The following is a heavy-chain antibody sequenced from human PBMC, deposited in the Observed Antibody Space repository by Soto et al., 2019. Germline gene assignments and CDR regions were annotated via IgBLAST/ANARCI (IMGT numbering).Heavy chain of an antibody. CDR1: GGTFSSYA. V-gene: IGHV1-69*13. CDR2: IIPIFGTA. CDR3: SSGWLAHDAFDI. Sequence: EASVNVSCKSSGGTFSSYAISWVRQASGQGLEWMGGIIPIFGTANYAQKFQGRVTITADESTSTAYMELSSLRSEDTAVYYCSSGWLAHDAFDIWGQGTVVTVSS. D-gene: IGHD6-19*01. J-gene: IGHJ3*02.